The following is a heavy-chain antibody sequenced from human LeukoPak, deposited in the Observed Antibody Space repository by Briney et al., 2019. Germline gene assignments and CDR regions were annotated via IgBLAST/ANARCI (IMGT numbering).Heavy chain of an antibody. V-gene: IGHV3-23*01. CDR3: AKTGYSSGWYRIWDY. D-gene: IGHD6-19*01. CDR2: ISGSGGNA. Sequence: QPGGSLRLSCAASGFTLSSFEISWGRQARGKGLGWVSAISGSGGNAYYADSVNGRFTISRDNSRNSLSLQMNSLRAEDTALYYCAKTGYSSGWYRIWDYWGQGTLVTVSS. CDR1: GFTLSSFE. J-gene: IGHJ4*02.